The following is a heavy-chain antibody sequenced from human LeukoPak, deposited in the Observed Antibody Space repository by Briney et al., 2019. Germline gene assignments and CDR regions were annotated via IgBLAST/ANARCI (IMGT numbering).Heavy chain of an antibody. Sequence: GGSLRPFCAASGFTFSKNAMHWVRQAPGKGLEWVAVMSYDGSDKYYADSVKGRFTISRDNSKNTLYLQMNSLKIEDTAVYYCARDPLWSGYFPGFDYWGQGTLVTVSS. J-gene: IGHJ4*02. CDR2: MSYDGSDK. V-gene: IGHV3-30*04. CDR3: ARDPLWSGYFPGFDY. D-gene: IGHD3-3*01. CDR1: GFTFSKNA.